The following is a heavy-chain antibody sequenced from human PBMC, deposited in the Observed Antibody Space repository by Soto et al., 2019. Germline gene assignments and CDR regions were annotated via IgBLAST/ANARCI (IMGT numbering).Heavy chain of an antibody. V-gene: IGHV1-69*13. CDR1: GGTFSSYA. J-gene: IGHJ6*02. CDR3: ARLEFTVTTGYYYYYGMDV. CDR2: IIPIFGTA. Sequence: SVKVSCKASGGTFSSYAISWVRQAPGQGLEWMGGIIPIFGTANYAQKFQGRVTITADESTSTAYMELSSLRSEDTAVYYCARLEFTVTTGYYYYYGMDVWGQGTKVTVSS. D-gene: IGHD4-17*01.